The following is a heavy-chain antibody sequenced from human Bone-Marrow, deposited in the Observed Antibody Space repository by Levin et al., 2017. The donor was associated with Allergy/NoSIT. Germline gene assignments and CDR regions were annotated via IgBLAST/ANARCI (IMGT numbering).Heavy chain of an antibody. V-gene: IGHV2-70*16. CDR2: IDWEDDK. CDR1: GFSLRTSGMC. J-gene: IGHJ4*02. D-gene: IGHD6-13*01. Sequence: QTLSLTCTFSGFSLRTSGMCVSWIRQPPGKALEWLARIDWEDDKFYSTSLKTRLSISKDTSKNQVVLTVTNVDPVDTATYYCARIRADRTSWSDDYWGQGILVTVSS. CDR3: ARIRADRTSWSDDY.